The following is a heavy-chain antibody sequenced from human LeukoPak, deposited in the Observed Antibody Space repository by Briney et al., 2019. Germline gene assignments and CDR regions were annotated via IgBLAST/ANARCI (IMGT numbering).Heavy chain of an antibody. CDR2: IYSGGNT. CDR3: ARDPFCGADCYSGPGDY. D-gene: IGHD2-21*02. Sequence: PGGSLRLSCAVSGFIVSRSNMNWVRQAPGKGLEWVSVIYSGGNTDYADSVKGRFVISRDNSKHTLYLQMNSRRVEDTAVYYCARDPFCGADCYSGPGDYWGQGTLVTVSS. V-gene: IGHV3-66*01. J-gene: IGHJ4*02. CDR1: GFIVSRSN.